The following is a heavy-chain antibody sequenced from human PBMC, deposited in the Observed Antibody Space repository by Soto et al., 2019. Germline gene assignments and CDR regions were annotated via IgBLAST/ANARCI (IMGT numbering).Heavy chain of an antibody. CDR1: GITFSSYS. CDR2: ISSSSSYI. Sequence: GASLSLPSSASGITFSSYSMNWVRQAQGKGLEWVSSISSSSSYIYYADSVKGRFTISRDNAKNSLYLQMNSLRAEDTAVYYCARQIVGATFGDYTFGYYCDYWGQGTLVTVSA. CDR3: ARQIVGATFGDYTFGYYCDY. V-gene: IGHV3-21*01. J-gene: IGHJ4*02. D-gene: IGHD1-26*01.